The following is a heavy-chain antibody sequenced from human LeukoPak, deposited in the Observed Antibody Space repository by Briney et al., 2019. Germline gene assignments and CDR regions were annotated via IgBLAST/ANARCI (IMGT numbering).Heavy chain of an antibody. Sequence: GESLRLSCAASGFTVSSNYMSWVRQDPGKGLEWVSVIYSGGSTYYADSVKGRFTISRDNSKNTLYLQMNSLRAEDTAVYYCARGAGSYEYYMDVWGKGTMVTVSS. CDR3: ARGAGSYEYYMDV. CDR1: GFTVSSNY. J-gene: IGHJ6*03. CDR2: IYSGGST. V-gene: IGHV3-53*01. D-gene: IGHD3-10*01.